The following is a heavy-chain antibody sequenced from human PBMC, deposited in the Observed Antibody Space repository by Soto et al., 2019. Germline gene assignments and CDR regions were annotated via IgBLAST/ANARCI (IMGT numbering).Heavy chain of an antibody. D-gene: IGHD2-2*02. J-gene: IGHJ4*02. CDR1: GFTLSNYA. Sequence: PGGSLRLSCIASGFTLSNYAMSWVRQAPGKGLEWVSTISDNGANTFIGDSMKDHFDISRDNSKNTVFLHLSTVRAEDTAIYYCERAIGADFFHYWGQGTPVTVAS. CDR2: ISDNGANT. V-gene: IGHV3-23*01. CDR3: ERAIGADFFHY.